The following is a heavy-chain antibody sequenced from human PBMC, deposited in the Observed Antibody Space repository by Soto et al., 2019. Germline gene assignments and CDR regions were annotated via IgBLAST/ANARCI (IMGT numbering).Heavy chain of an antibody. CDR3: ASRIAAAGILAPNWFDP. V-gene: IGHV4-39*01. D-gene: IGHD6-13*01. J-gene: IGHJ5*02. CDR1: GGSISSSSYY. CDR2: IYYSGST. Sequence: SETLSLTCTVSGGSISSSSYYWGWIRQPPGKGLEWIGSIYYSGSTYYNPSLKGRVTISVDTSKNQLSLKLSSVTAADTAVYYCASRIAAAGILAPNWFDPWGQGTLVTVSS.